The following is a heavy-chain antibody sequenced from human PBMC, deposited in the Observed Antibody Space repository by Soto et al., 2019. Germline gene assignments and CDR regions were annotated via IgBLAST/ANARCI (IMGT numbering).Heavy chain of an antibody. CDR2: LYHSGST. CDR1: GGSISSSNW. Sequence: QVQLQESGPGLVKPSGTLSLTCAVSGGSISSSNWWSWVRQPPGKGLEWIGELYHSGSTNYNPSLKSRVTIAVDKSKHPFSLKLSSVTAADTAVYYCARCIAAAGPIDYLGQGTLVTVSS. V-gene: IGHV4-4*02. CDR3: ARCIAAAGPIDY. J-gene: IGHJ4*02. D-gene: IGHD6-13*01.